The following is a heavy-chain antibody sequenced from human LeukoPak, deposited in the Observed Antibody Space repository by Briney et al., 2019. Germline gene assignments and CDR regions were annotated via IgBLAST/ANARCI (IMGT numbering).Heavy chain of an antibody. CDR3: AKDSSGYDRVIYQFDY. CDR2: ITSKTGGGTT. V-gene: IGHV3-15*01. CDR1: GFTFSDAW. J-gene: IGHJ4*02. D-gene: IGHD5-12*01. Sequence: GGTLRLSCAASGFTFSDAWMSWVRQAPGKGLEWVCRITSKTGGGTTHYAAPVKGRFSISRDDSKNTVYLQMNSLRVEDTAVYYCAKDSSGYDRVIYQFDYWGQGTLVTV.